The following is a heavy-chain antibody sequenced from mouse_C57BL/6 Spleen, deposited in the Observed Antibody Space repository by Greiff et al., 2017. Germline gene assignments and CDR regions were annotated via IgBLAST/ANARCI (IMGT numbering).Heavy chain of an antibody. CDR2: IYPRDGST. CDR3: ARTSHYYAMDY. V-gene: IGHV1-85*01. Sequence: QVQLQQSGPELVKPGASVKLSCKASGYTFTSYDINWVKQRPGQGLEWIGWIYPRDGSTKYNEKFKGKATLTVDTSSRTAYMELHSLTSEDSAVYFCARTSHYYAMDYWGQGTSVTVSS. D-gene: IGHD6-1*01. CDR1: GYTFTSYD. J-gene: IGHJ4*01.